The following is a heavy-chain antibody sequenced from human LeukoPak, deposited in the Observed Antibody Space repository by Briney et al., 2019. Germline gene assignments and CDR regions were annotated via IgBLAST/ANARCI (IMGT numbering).Heavy chain of an antibody. J-gene: IGHJ4*02. V-gene: IGHV3-11*01. Sequence: PGGSLRLSCAASGFTFSNAWMTWVRQAPGKGLEWVSYISSSGSTIYYADSVKGRFTISRDNAKNSLYLQMNSLRAEDTALYYCARGYSNYAGEYFDYWGQGTLVTVSS. CDR2: ISSSGSTI. CDR1: GFTFSNAW. D-gene: IGHD4-11*01. CDR3: ARGYSNYAGEYFDY.